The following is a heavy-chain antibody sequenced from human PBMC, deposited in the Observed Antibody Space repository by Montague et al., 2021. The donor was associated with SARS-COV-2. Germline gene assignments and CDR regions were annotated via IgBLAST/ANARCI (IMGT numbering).Heavy chain of an antibody. J-gene: IGHJ5*02. CDR2: IYYRGTT. D-gene: IGHD2-21*02. V-gene: IGHV4-59*01. CDR3: ARELQYNWFDP. Sequence: SETLSLTCTFSGGSIDSYYWSWLRQPPGKGLEWIGYIYYRGTTNYNPSLESRVTMSVDTSKNQSSLNLSSVTAADTAMYYCARELQYNWFDPWGQGTLVTVSS. CDR1: GGSIDSYY.